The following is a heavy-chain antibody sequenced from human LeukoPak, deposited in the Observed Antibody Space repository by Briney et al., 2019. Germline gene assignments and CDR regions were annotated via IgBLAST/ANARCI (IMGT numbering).Heavy chain of an antibody. Sequence: TGGSLRLSCAASGFTFSNAWMSWVRQAPGEGLEWVSAISGSGGSTYYADSVKGRFTISRDNSKNTLYLQMNSLRAEDTAVYYCAKAGYYDILTGYSYYFDYWGQGTLVTVSS. CDR3: AKAGYYDILTGYSYYFDY. CDR2: ISGSGGST. V-gene: IGHV3-23*01. CDR1: GFTFSNAW. D-gene: IGHD3-9*01. J-gene: IGHJ4*02.